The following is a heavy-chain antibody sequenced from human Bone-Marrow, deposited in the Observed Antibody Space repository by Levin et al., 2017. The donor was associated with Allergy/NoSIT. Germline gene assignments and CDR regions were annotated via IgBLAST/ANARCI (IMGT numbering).Heavy chain of an antibody. J-gene: IGHJ4*02. Sequence: GESLKISCAASGFTFSSYAMSWVRQAPGKGLEWVSAISGSGGSTYYADSVKGRFTISRDNSKNTLYLQMNSLRAEDTAVYYCAKIGQWLARFDYWGQGTLVTVSS. CDR3: AKIGQWLARFDY. CDR2: ISGSGGST. CDR1: GFTFSSYA. V-gene: IGHV3-23*01. D-gene: IGHD6-19*01.